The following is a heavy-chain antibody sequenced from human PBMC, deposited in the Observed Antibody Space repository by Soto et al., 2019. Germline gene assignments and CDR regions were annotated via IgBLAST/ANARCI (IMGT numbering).Heavy chain of an antibody. Sequence: SITCTVTGGSISSYYWSWIRQPPGKGLEWIGYIYYSGSTNYNPSLKSRVTISVDTSKNQFSLKLSSVTAADTAVYYCARISSSPYGMDVWGQGTTVTVSS. D-gene: IGHD6-13*01. V-gene: IGHV4-59*01. CDR3: ARISSSPYGMDV. CDR1: GGSISSYY. J-gene: IGHJ6*02. CDR2: IYYSGST.